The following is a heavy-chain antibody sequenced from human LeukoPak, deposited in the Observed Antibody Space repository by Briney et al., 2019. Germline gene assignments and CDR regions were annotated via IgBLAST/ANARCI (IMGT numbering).Heavy chain of an antibody. Sequence: PSQTLSLTCTVSGGSISRGGYYWSWIRQHPGKGLEWIGYIYYSGSTYYNPSLKSRVTISVDTSKNQFSLKLSSVTAADTAVYYCARGGEDSSGYYSDYWGQGTLVTVSS. V-gene: IGHV4-31*03. J-gene: IGHJ4*02. CDR3: ARGGEDSSGYYSDY. D-gene: IGHD3-22*01. CDR1: GGSISRGGYY. CDR2: IYYSGST.